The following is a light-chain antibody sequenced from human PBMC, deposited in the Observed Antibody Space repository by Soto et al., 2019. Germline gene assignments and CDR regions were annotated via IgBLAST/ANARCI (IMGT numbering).Light chain of an antibody. CDR3: SSYTRSTFVV. CDR2: DVS. J-gene: IGLJ2*01. Sequence: QSALTQPASVSGSPGQSITISCTGTSSDVGGYNLVSWYKQHPGEAPKVMIYDVSNRPSGVSNRFSGSKSGNTASLTISGLQAADEGAYYCSSYTRSTFVVFGSGTKVTVL. CDR1: SSDVGGYNL. V-gene: IGLV2-14*01.